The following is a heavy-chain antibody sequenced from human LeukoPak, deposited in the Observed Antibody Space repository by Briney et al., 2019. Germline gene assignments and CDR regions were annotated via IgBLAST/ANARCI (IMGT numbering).Heavy chain of an antibody. V-gene: IGHV4-61*01. D-gene: IGHD2-15*01. J-gene: IGHJ6*03. CDR1: GGSISSGSYY. Sequence: SQTLSLTCTVSGGSISSGSYYWSWIRQPPGKGLEWIGYIYYSGSTNYNPSLKSRVTISVDTSKNQFSLKLSSVTAADTAVYYCASLAVVAAVHSGTYYYYMDVWGKGTTVTVSS. CDR2: IYYSGST. CDR3: ASLAVVAAVHSGTYYYYMDV.